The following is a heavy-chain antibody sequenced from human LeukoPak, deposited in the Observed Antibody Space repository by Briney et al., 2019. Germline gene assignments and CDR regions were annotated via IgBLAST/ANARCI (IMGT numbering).Heavy chain of an antibody. Sequence: SQTLSLTCTVSGDSISSSSSYYWSWIRQPAGKGLEWIGRIHTSGSTNYNPSLKSRVTISVDTSKNQFSLKLSSVTAADTAVYYCARHHYQLSALDYWGQGTLVTVSS. D-gene: IGHD2-2*01. CDR1: GDSISSSSSYY. CDR3: ARHHYQLSALDY. J-gene: IGHJ4*02. V-gene: IGHV4-61*02. CDR2: IHTSGST.